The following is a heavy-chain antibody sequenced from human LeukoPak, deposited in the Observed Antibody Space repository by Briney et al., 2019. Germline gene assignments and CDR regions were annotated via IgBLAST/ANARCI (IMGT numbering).Heavy chain of an antibody. D-gene: IGHD3-3*01. J-gene: IGHJ3*01. V-gene: IGHV1-2*02. CDR1: GYTFTGHY. CDR3: ARALGDGRITMFQVMSPLDL. CDR2: INPNTGGT. Sequence: ASLKVSCKASGYTFTGHYLHWVRQAPGQGLEWMGWINPNTGGTNYAQKFKGRVTMTRDTSITTAYMEFSRLRSDDAAVYFCARALGDGRITMFQVMSPLDLWGQGTMVTLSS.